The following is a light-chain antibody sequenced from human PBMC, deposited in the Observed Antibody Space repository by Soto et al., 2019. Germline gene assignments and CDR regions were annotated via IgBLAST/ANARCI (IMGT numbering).Light chain of an antibody. J-gene: IGKJ1*01. CDR3: QQYTNWPKT. CDR1: QSVSGK. V-gene: IGKV3D-15*01. CDR2: GAS. Sequence: EIVMTQSPSTLSLSPGESATLSCRASQSVSGKLVWHKQKPGQAPRLLSYGASTRATGIPERFSGSGSGTEFTLTISSLKSEDFEVYYCQQYTNWPKTFGQGTKVDIK.